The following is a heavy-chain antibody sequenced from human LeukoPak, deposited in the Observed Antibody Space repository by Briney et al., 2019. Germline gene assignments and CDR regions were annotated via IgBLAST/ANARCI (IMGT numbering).Heavy chain of an antibody. V-gene: IGHV3-74*03. CDR2: INTDGSVA. D-gene: IGHD1-26*01. Sequence: GGSLRLSCAASGFTFSRYWMYWVRQAPGKGLVWVSHINTDGSVATYADSAKGRFTISRDNAKNTLYLQMNSLRAEDTAVYYCTTEVLEGATDGTFDIWGQGTMVTVSS. J-gene: IGHJ3*02. CDR1: GFTFSRYW. CDR3: TTEVLEGATDGTFDI.